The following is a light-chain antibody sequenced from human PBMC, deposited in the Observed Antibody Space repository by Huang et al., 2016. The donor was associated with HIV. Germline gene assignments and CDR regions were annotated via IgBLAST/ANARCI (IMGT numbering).Light chain of an antibody. CDR1: QSVSSN. J-gene: IGKJ4*01. V-gene: IGKV3-15*01. Sequence: EIVMTQSPATLSVSPGERATLSCRASQSVSSNLAWYQQKPGQAPRLLIYGASTRATGIPARFSGSGSGTEFTLTISSLQSEDFAVYYCQQLRSYPLTFGGGTDV. CDR2: GAS. CDR3: QQLRSYPLT.